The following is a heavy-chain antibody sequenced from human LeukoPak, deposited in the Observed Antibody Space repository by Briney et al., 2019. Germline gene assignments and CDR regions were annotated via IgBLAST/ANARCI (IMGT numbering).Heavy chain of an antibody. CDR3: ARGRGYDSGTYNYAFSDY. J-gene: IGHJ4*02. CDR2: IWYDGSNK. D-gene: IGHD3-22*01. V-gene: IGHV3-33*01. CDR1: RFTFSNYG. Sequence: GGSLRLSCAASRFTFSNYGMHGVRQAPGKGLERVAVIWYDGSNKYYADSVKGRFTISRDNSKNTLYLQMNSLRAEDTAVYYCARGRGYDSGTYNYAFSDYWGQGTLVTVSS.